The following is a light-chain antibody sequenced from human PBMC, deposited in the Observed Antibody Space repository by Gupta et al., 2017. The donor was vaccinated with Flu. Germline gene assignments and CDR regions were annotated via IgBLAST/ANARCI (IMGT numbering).Light chain of an antibody. J-gene: IGLJ2*01. Sequence: QSALTQPASVSGSPGQSITISCTGTTSDIGGYKYVSWYQHHPGKAHKLSRDEVSHRLSGVSNRFSGYKSGNTASLTISGLQADDEAEYSCSSYKAHSKRVVFGGGTKLTVL. V-gene: IGLV2-14*01. CDR1: TSDIGGYKY. CDR3: SSYKAHSKRVV. CDR2: EVS.